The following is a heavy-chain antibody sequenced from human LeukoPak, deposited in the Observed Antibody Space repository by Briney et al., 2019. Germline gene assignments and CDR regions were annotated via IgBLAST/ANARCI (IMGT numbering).Heavy chain of an antibody. D-gene: IGHD7-27*01. Sequence: ASVKVSCKASGYTFTSYAMHWVRQAPGQRLEWMGWINAGNGNTKYSQKFQGRVTITRDTSASTAYMELSSLRSEDTAVYYCVGGAPNWGFDYWGQGTLVIVSS. CDR3: VGGAPNWGFDY. CDR2: INAGNGNT. V-gene: IGHV1-3*01. J-gene: IGHJ4*02. CDR1: GYTFTSYA.